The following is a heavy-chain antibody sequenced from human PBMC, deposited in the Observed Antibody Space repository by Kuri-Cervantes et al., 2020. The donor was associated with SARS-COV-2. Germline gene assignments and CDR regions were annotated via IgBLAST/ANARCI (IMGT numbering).Heavy chain of an antibody. D-gene: IGHD7-27*01. CDR2: ISSSGSTI. V-gene: IGHV3-11*04. CDR1: GFTFSDYY. Sequence: GGSLRLSCAASGFTFSDYYMSWIRQAPGKGLEWVSYISSSGSTIYYADSVKGRFTISRDNAKNSLYLQMNSLRAEDTAVYYCAKDSKLGDLGDAFDIWGQGTMVTVSS. J-gene: IGHJ3*02. CDR3: AKDSKLGDLGDAFDI.